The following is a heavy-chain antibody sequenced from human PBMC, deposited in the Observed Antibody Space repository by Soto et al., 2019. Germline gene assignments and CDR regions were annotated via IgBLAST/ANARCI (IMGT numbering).Heavy chain of an antibody. CDR1: GFTLRSYC. CDR3: AKGGAARPLWYFDL. J-gene: IGHJ2*01. Sequence: PGGSLRLSCAASGFTLRSYCFHWVRQAPGKGLEWVSVISYDGNNKNYADAVKGRFTISRDITRNTLYLQMNSLRAEDTAVYYCAKGGAARPLWYFDLWGRGTLVTVSS. CDR2: ISYDGNNK. D-gene: IGHD6-6*01. V-gene: IGHV3-30*18.